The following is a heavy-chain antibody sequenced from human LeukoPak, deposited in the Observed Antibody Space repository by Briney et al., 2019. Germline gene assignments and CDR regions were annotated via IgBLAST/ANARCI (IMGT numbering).Heavy chain of an antibody. CDR1: GGTFSSYA. CDR3: AKPGRYDYVWGSYRYSDAFDI. CDR2: IIPIFGIA. Sequence: ASVKVSCKAPGGTFSSYAISWVRQAPGQGLEWMGRIIPIFGIANYAQKFQGRVTITADKSTSTAYMELSSLRSEDTAVYYCAKPGRYDYVWGSYRYSDAFDIWGQGTMVTVSS. J-gene: IGHJ3*02. V-gene: IGHV1-69*04. D-gene: IGHD3-16*02.